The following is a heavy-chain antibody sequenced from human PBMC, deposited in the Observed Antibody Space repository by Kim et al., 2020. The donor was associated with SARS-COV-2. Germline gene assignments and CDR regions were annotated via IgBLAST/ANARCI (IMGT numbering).Heavy chain of an antibody. CDR1: GFTFSSYA. D-gene: IGHD6-19*01. J-gene: IGHJ4*02. CDR2: ISYDGSNK. CDR3: ARDRVIGGYSSGWRRGSALDY. V-gene: IGHV3-30*04. Sequence: GGSLRLSCAASGFTFSSYAMHWVRQAPGKGLEWVAVISYDGSNKYYADSVKGRFTISRDNSKNTLYLQMNSLRAEDTAVYYCARDRVIGGYSSGWRRGSALDYWGQGTLVTVSS.